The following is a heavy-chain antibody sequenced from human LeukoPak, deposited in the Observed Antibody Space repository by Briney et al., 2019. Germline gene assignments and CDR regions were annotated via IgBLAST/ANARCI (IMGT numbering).Heavy chain of an antibody. CDR1: GFTSNSSA. D-gene: IGHD3-10*01. V-gene: IGHV3-30*04. J-gene: IGHJ6*03. CDR2: ASYDGSHK. CDR3: ARGGDYYFYYMDV. Sequence: PGGSLRLSCAASGFTSNSSAMSWVRQAPGKGLEWVATASYDGSHKYYADSVKGRFTISRDSSKNTLYLQMNSLRAEDTAVYFCARGGDYYFYYMDVWGTGTPVTVSS.